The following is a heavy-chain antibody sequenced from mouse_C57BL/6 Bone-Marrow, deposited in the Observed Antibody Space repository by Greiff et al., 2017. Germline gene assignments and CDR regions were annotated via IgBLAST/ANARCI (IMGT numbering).Heavy chain of an antibody. Sequence: QVQLQQPGAELVMPGASVKLSCKASGYTFTSYWMHWVKQRPGQGLEWIGEIDPSDSYTNYNQKFKVKSTLTVDKSSITAYMQLSSLTSEDSAVYYCARSKDYWGQGTTLTVSS. J-gene: IGHJ2*01. CDR2: IDPSDSYT. V-gene: IGHV1-69*01. CDR3: ARSKDY. CDR1: GYTFTSYW. D-gene: IGHD1-3*01.